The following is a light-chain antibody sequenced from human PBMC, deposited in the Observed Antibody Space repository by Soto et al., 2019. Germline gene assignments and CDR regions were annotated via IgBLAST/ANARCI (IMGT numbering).Light chain of an antibody. CDR1: QDISNY. V-gene: IGKV1-33*01. Sequence: DIQMTQSPSSLSASVGVRVTITCQASQDISNYLNWYQQKPGKAPKLLIYDASHLETGVPSRFSGSGSGTDFTFTISSLQPEDIATYYCQQYDNPALTFGGGTKVEIK. CDR3: QQYDNPALT. J-gene: IGKJ4*01. CDR2: DAS.